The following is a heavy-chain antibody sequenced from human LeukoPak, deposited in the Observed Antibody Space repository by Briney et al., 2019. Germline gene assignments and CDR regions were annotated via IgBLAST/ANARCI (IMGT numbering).Heavy chain of an antibody. V-gene: IGHV4-34*01. J-gene: IGHJ4*02. CDR1: GGSFSGYY. CDR3: ARAPLLFY. CDR2: INHSGST. Sequence: SETLSLTCAVYGGSFSGYYWSWIRQPPGKGLEWIGEINHSGSTNYNPSLKSRVTISVDTPKNQFSLKLSSVTAADTAVYDCARAPLLFYWGQGTLVTVSS. D-gene: IGHD3-10*01.